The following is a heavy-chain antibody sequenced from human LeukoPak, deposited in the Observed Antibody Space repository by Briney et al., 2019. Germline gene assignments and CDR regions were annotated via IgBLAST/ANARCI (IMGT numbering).Heavy chain of an antibody. V-gene: IGHV3-74*01. J-gene: IGHJ6*03. CDR3: ARVPPTDSSLGYYMDV. Sequence: GGSLRLSCAASGFTFSSYWMHWVRQAPGKGLVWVSRINSDGSSTSYADSVKGRFTISRDNAKNTLYLQMNSLRAEDTAVYYSARVPPTDSSLGYYMDVWGKGTTVTVSS. CDR2: INSDGSST. CDR1: GFTFSSYW. D-gene: IGHD6-6*01.